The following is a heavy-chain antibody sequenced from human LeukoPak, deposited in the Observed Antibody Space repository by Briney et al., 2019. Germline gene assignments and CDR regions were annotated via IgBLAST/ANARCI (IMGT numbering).Heavy chain of an antibody. CDR1: GFTFSSYT. V-gene: IGHV3-23*01. D-gene: IGHD1-26*01. CDR3: AKDSRIVGASVGRAFDI. CDR2: ISGSGGST. J-gene: IGHJ3*02. Sequence: GGSLRLSCAASGFTFSSYTMSWVRQAPGKGLEWVSAISGSGGSTYYADSVKGRFTISRDNSKNTLYLQMNSLRAEDTAVYYCAKDSRIVGASVGRAFDIWGQGTMVTVSS.